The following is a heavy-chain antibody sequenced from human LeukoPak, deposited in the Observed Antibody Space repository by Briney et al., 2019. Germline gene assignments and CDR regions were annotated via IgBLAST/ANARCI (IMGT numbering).Heavy chain of an antibody. Sequence: SETLSLTCIVSGGSISSSSYYWGWIRQPPGKGLEWIGTIYHSGSACYNPSLKSRVTISVDTSKNQFSLRLTSVTAADTAVYYCARAYSSSWCDAFDIWGQGTMVTVSS. J-gene: IGHJ3*02. V-gene: IGHV4-39*07. CDR3: ARAYSSSWCDAFDI. CDR1: GGSISSSSYY. D-gene: IGHD6-13*01. CDR2: IYHSGSA.